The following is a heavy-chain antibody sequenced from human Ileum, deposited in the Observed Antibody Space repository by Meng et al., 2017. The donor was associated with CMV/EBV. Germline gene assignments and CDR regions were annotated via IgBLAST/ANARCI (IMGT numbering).Heavy chain of an antibody. D-gene: IGHD3-3*01. V-gene: IGHV4-39*01. CDR2: IYYSGST. CDR3: ARQEGGEKRRFLEWENTFDI. J-gene: IGHJ3*02. Sequence: SETLSLTCTVSGGSISSSSYYWGWIRQPPGKGLEWIGSIYYSGSTYYNPSLKSRVTISADKSKNQFSLKMTSVTAADMAVYYCARQEGGEKRRFLEWENTFDIWGQGTMVTVSS. CDR1: GGSISSSSYY.